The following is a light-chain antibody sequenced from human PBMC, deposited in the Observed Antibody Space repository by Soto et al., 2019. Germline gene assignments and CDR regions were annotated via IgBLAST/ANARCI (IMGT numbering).Light chain of an antibody. CDR3: QQYGSSGT. CDR1: QTVSSN. CDR2: GAS. J-gene: IGKJ1*01. Sequence: EIVMTQSPASLSVSPGERVTLSCRASQTVSSNLAWYQQKVGQAPRLLIYGASTRATGIPARFSGSGSGTDFTLTISRLDPEDFAVYYCQQYGSSGTFGQGTKVDIK. V-gene: IGKV3-15*01.